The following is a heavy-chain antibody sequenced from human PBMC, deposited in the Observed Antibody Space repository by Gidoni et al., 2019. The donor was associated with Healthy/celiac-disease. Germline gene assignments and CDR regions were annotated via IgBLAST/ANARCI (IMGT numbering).Heavy chain of an antibody. CDR1: GGSFSGYY. V-gene: IGHV4-34*01. Sequence: QVQLQQWGAGLLKPSETLSLTCAVYGGSFSGYYWSWIRQPPGKGLEWIGEINHSGSTNYNPSLKSRVTISVDTSKNQFSLKLSSVTAADTAVYYCARYGVDTAMGYAFDIWGQGTMVTVSS. J-gene: IGHJ3*02. CDR2: INHSGST. CDR3: ARYGVDTAMGYAFDI. D-gene: IGHD5-18*01.